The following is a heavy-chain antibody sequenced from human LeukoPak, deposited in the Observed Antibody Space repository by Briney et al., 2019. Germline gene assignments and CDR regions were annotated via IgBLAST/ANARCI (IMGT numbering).Heavy chain of an antibody. V-gene: IGHV6-1*01. CDR3: ARGWELPD. Sequence: SQTLSLTCAISGDSVSSNSAAWNWIRQSLSRGLEWLGRTYYRSNWYYDYGVSVKTRIPINPDPSKNQFSLQLNSVTPEDAAVYYCARGWELPDWGQGTLVTVSS. D-gene: IGHD1-26*01. J-gene: IGHJ4*02. CDR1: GDSVSSNSAA. CDR2: TYYRSNWYY.